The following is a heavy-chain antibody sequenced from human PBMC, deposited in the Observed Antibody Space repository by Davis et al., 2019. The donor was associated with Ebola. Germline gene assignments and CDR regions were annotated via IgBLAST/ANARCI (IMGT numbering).Heavy chain of an antibody. Sequence: ASVKVSCKASGYTFTSYDINWVRQATGQGLEWMGWMNPNSGNAGYAQKFQGRLIMSRESSISTAYMELSSLTSEDTAVYYCARVPALGYCSGGSCYRFDYWAQGTLVVVSS. J-gene: IGHJ4*02. D-gene: IGHD2-15*01. V-gene: IGHV1-8*02. CDR1: GYTFTSYD. CDR2: MNPNSGNA. CDR3: ARVPALGYCSGGSCYRFDY.